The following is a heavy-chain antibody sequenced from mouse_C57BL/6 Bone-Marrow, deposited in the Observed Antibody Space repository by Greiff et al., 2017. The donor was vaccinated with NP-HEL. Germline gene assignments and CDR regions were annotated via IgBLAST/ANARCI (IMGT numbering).Heavy chain of an antibody. CDR3: AHYGSSDWYFDV. CDR1: GFTFSDYG. Sequence: EVNLVESGGGLVKPGGSLKLSCAASGFTFSDYGMHWVRQAPEKGLEWVAYISSGSSTIYYADTVQGRFTISRDHAKNTLFLQMTSLRAEDTAMYYGAHYGSSDWYFDVWGTGTTVTVSS. D-gene: IGHD1-1*01. V-gene: IGHV5-17*01. J-gene: IGHJ1*03. CDR2: ISSGSSTI.